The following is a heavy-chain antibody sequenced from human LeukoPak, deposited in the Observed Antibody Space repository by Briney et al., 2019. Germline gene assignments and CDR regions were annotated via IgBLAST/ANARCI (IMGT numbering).Heavy chain of an antibody. D-gene: IGHD6-13*01. V-gene: IGHV4-59*01. J-gene: IGHJ1*01. CDR2: ISYSGST. CDR1: GGSISSYY. Sequence: SETLSLTCTVSGGSISSYYWSWIRQPPGKGLEWIGYISYSGSTNYNPSLKSRVTISVDTSKNQFSLKLSSVTAADTAVYYCARTIEAAGTGYFLHWGQGTLVTVSS. CDR3: ARTIEAAGTGYFLH.